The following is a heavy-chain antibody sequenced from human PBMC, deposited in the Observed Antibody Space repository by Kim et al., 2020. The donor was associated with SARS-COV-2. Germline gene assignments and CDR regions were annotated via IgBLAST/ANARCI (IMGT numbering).Heavy chain of an antibody. CDR3: ARDPPGGYCSGGSCYYYYYGMDV. Sequence: GGSLRLSCAASGFTFSDYYMSWIRQAPGKGLEWVSYISSSSSYTNYADSVKGRFTISRDNAKNSLYLQMNSLRAEDTAVYYCARDPPGGYCSGGSCYYYYYGMDVWGQGTTVTVSS. J-gene: IGHJ6*02. V-gene: IGHV3-11*06. CDR2: ISSSSSYT. CDR1: GFTFSDYY. D-gene: IGHD2-15*01.